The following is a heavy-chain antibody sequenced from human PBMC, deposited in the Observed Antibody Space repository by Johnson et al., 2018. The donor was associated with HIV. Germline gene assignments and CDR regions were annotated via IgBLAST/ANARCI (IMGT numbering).Heavy chain of an antibody. J-gene: IGHJ3*02. V-gene: IGHV3-53*01. Sequence: VQLVESGGGLIQPGGSLRLSCVASGFTVSSNYMNWVRQAPGKGLEWVSIIYSAGTTYYVDSVKGRFTIPRDNSKNPLYLQMNSLRAEDTAVYYCARKVRFGPFDIWGQGTMVTVSS. CDR1: GFTVSSNY. D-gene: IGHD3-10*01. CDR3: ARKVRFGPFDI. CDR2: IYSAGTT.